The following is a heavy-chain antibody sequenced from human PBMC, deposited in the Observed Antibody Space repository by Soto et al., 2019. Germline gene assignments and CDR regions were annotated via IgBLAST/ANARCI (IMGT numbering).Heavy chain of an antibody. CDR3: ARVLTSWFGEVRGYYYYGMDV. Sequence: ASVKVSCKASGYTFTSYYMHWVRQAPGQGLEWMGIINPSGGSTSYAQKFQGRVTMTRDTSTSTVYMELSSLRSEDTAVYYCARVLTSWFGEVRGYYYYGMDVWGQGTTVTVSS. V-gene: IGHV1-46*01. CDR2: INPSGGST. J-gene: IGHJ6*02. CDR1: GYTFTSYY. D-gene: IGHD3-10*01.